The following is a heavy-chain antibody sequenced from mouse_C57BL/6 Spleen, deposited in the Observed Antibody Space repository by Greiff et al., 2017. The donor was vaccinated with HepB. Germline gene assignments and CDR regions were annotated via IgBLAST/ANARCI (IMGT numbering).Heavy chain of an antibody. CDR2: ISSGGSYT. CDR1: GFTFSSYA. V-gene: IGHV5-6*03. Sequence: DVKLVESGGGLVKPGGSLKLSCAASGFTFSSYAMSWVRQTPEKRLEWVATISSGGSYTYYPDSVKGRFTISRDNAKNTLYLQMSSLKSEDTAMYYCARQDGSSYGRFAYWGQGTLVTVSA. CDR3: ARQDGSSYGRFAY. D-gene: IGHD1-1*01. J-gene: IGHJ3*01.